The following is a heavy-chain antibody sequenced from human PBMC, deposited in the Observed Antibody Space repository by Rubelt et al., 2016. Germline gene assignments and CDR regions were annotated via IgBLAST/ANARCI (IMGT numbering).Heavy chain of an antibody. CDR3: TRQVGRTLRFGP. V-gene: IGHV1-2*02. CDR1: GYTFSGYY. D-gene: IGHD3-16*01. CDR2: IDPNSGGA. J-gene: IGHJ5*02. Sequence: QAQLVQSGSELKKPGASVKVSCKASGYTFSGYYIHWVRQAPGQGPEWMGWIDPNSGGANYAQRFQGRVTMTGDTSISTAHMKVQGLGYYGTAVVYCTRQVGRTLRFGPCGQGTLVTVSS.